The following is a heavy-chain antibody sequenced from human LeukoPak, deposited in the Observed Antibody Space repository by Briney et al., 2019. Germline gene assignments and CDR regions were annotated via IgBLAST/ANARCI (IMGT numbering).Heavy chain of an antibody. Sequence: ASVKVSCKASGYTFTTYDINWVRQAPGQGLEWMGWISAYNGNTNYAQKLQGRVTMTTDTSTGTAYMELRSLISDDTAVYYCARDARKWLRLDYFDYWGQGTLVTVSS. V-gene: IGHV1-18*01. CDR1: GYTFTTYD. J-gene: IGHJ4*02. D-gene: IGHD5-12*01. CDR3: ARDARKWLRLDYFDY. CDR2: ISAYNGNT.